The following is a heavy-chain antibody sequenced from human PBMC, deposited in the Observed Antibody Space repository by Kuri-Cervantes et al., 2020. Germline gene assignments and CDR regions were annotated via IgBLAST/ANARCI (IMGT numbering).Heavy chain of an antibody. CDR3: ARVEDRPTYHRYFDY. D-gene: IGHD2-21*01. Sequence: ASVKVSCKASGYTFTSYGISWVRQAPGQGLEWMGWISAYNGNTNYAQKLQGRVTMTTDTSTSTAYMELRSLRSDDTAVYYYARVEDRPTYHRYFDYWGQGTLVTVSS. CDR1: GYTFTSYG. J-gene: IGHJ4*02. V-gene: IGHV1-18*01. CDR2: ISAYNGNT.